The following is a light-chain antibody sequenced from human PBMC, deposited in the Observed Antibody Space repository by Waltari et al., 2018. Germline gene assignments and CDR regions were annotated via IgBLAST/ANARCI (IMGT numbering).Light chain of an antibody. CDR2: EVN. J-gene: IGLJ3*02. CDR3: SSYAGSHKLV. Sequence: QSALTQPPSASGSPGQSVTISCTGTSSDIGTFDYVSWYQQHPGKAPKVMIFEVNQRPSGVPDRCSGSKSGNTASLTVSGLQAVDEADYYCSSYAGSHKLVFGGGTKLTVL. CDR1: SSDIGTFDY. V-gene: IGLV2-8*01.